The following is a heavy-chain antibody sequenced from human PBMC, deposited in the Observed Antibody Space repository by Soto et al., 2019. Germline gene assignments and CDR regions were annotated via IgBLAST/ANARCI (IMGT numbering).Heavy chain of an antibody. D-gene: IGHD2-2*01. CDR3: ARAGIAYCSSTTCYLYYYVMDV. Sequence: ASVKVSCKASGYSVTSYYMHWVRQDPGQGLEWMGIIKPNSGSTTYAQKFQGRVTMTRDTSTSTVYMELTSLTSGDTAVYYCARAGIAYCSSTTCYLYYYVMDVWGQGTTVTVSS. J-gene: IGHJ6*02. CDR2: IKPNSGST. V-gene: IGHV1-46*01. CDR1: GYSVTSYY.